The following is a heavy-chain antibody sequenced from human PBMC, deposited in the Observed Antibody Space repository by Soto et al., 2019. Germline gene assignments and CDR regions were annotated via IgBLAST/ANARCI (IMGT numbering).Heavy chain of an antibody. J-gene: IGHJ4*02. V-gene: IGHV1-18*01. D-gene: IGHD3-22*01. CDR2: ISAYNGNT. CDR3: ARDAYYYDSSGYYRY. CDR1: GYTFTSYG. Sequence: ASVKVSCKASGYTFTSYGISWVRQAPGQGLEWMGWISAYNGNTNYAQKLQGRVTMTTDTSTSTAYMELRSLRSDDTAVYYCARDAYYYDSSGYYRYWGQGTLVTVSS.